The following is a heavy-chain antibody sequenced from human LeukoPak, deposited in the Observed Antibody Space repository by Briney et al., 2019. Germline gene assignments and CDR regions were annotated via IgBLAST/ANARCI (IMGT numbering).Heavy chain of an antibody. V-gene: IGHV3-66*01. CDR1: GFTVSSNY. J-gene: IGHJ4*02. CDR2: IYSGGST. D-gene: IGHD6-19*01. CDR3: ARDSSYSSGWDY. Sequence: GGSLRLSCAASGFTVSSNYMSWVRQAPGKGLEWVSVIYSGGSTYYADSVKGRFTISRDNSKNTLYLQMNGLRAEDTAVYYCARDSSYSSGWDYWGQGTLVTVSS.